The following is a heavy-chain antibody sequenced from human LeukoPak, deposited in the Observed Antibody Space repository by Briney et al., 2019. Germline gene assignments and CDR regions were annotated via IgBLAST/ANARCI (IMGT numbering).Heavy chain of an antibody. J-gene: IGHJ4*02. CDR1: GYTLTSYY. CDR2: INPSGGTT. D-gene: IGHD6-19*01. CDR3: ARAGGVAATATDFDY. Sequence: ASVKVSCKASGYTLTSYYMHWVRQAPGQGLGWMGIINPSGGTTTYAQKFQGRVTMTRDTSTSTVYMEVSSLRSEDTAVYYCARAGGVAATATDFDYWGQGTLVTVPS. V-gene: IGHV1-46*01.